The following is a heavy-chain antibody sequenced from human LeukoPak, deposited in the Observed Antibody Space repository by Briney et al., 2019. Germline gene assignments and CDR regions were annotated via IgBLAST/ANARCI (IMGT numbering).Heavy chain of an antibody. Sequence: KPGGSLRLSCAASGFTFSDYYMSWIRQAPGKGLEWVSYISSSGSTIYYADSVKGRFTISRDNAKNSLYLQMNSLRAEDTALYYCAKDKGIAAGTPSSGMDVWGQGTTVTVSS. CDR1: GFTFSDYY. D-gene: IGHD6-13*01. J-gene: IGHJ6*02. CDR3: AKDKGIAAGTPSSGMDV. V-gene: IGHV3-11*01. CDR2: ISSSGSTI.